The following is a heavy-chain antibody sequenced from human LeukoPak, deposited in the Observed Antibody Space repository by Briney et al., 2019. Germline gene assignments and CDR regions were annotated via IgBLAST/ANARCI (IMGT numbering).Heavy chain of an antibody. V-gene: IGHV3-30-3*01. CDR3: ARDSSYDSSGYLVPDDY. J-gene: IGHJ4*02. CDR2: ISYDGSNK. D-gene: IGHD3-22*01. Sequence: PGRSLRLSCAASGFTFSSYAMHWVRQAPGKGLEWVAVISYDGSNKYYADSVKGRFTISRDNSKNTLYLQMNSLRAEDTAVYYCARDSSYDSSGYLVPDDYWGQGTLVTVSS. CDR1: GFTFSSYA.